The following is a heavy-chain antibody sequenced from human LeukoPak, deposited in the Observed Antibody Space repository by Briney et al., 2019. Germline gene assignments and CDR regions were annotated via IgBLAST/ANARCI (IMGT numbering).Heavy chain of an antibody. J-gene: IGHJ3*02. CDR3: ARYTLSNYDFWSGYYHVAFDI. Sequence: SETLSLTCTVSGGSISSSSYYWGWIRQPPGKGLEWIGSIYYSGSTYYNPSLKSRVTISVDTSKNQFSLKLSSVTAADTAVYYCARYTLSNYDFWSGYYHVAFDIWGQGTMVTVSS. CDR1: GGSISSSSYY. CDR2: IYYSGST. V-gene: IGHV4-39*01. D-gene: IGHD3-3*01.